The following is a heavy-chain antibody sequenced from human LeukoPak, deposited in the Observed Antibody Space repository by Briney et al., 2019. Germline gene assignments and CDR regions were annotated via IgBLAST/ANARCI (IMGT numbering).Heavy chain of an antibody. CDR2: INPSGGST. D-gene: IGHD6-13*01. V-gene: IGHV1-46*01. J-gene: IGHJ4*02. CDR3: ARVGSSTWVFDY. Sequence: GASVKVSCKASGYTFTSYYMHWVRPAPRQGLEWMGIINPSGGSTSYAQKFQGRVTMTRDLSTSTVYMELSSLRSEDTAVYYCARVGSSTWVFDYWGQGTLVTVSS. CDR1: GYTFTSYY.